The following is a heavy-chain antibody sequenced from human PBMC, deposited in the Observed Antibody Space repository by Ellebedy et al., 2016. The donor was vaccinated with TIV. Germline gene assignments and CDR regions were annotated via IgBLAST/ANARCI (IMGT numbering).Heavy chain of an antibody. Sequence: GESLKISXAASGFTFSDAWMSWVRQAPGKGLEWVGRIRSQKDGGITENAAPVKGRFAISRDDSTNTLFLLMTSLKTEDTAVYYCATVRRAVTGDFDYWGQGTQVTVSS. CDR2: IRSQKDGGIT. CDR1: GFTFSDAW. CDR3: ATVRRAVTGDFDY. J-gene: IGHJ4*02. D-gene: IGHD6-19*01. V-gene: IGHV3-15*01.